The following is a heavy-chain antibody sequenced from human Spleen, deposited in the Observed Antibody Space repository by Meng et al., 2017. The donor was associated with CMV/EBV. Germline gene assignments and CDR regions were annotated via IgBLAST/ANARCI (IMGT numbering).Heavy chain of an antibody. J-gene: IGHJ4*02. D-gene: IGHD2-2*01. Sequence: SGVTFSIGSISWVRQATRQGLEWMGGIIPVLGITNYAQMFQGRVTINADKSTGTAYMELSSLRSEDTAVYYCARGPVTRGPDTAFHYWGQGTMVTVSS. CDR3: ARGPVTRGPDTAFHY. CDR2: IIPVLGIT. CDR1: GVTFSIGS. V-gene: IGHV1-69*10.